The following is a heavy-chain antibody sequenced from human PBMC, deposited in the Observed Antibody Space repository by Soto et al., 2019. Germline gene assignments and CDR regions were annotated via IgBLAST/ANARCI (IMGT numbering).Heavy chain of an antibody. D-gene: IGHD3-22*01. CDR1: GFTFRKYG. CDR3: ARDQLYYNDISGRPLNAFDV. V-gene: IGHV3-48*01. J-gene: IGHJ3*01. CDR2: IGIGSSTK. Sequence: PGGSLRLSCAASGFTFRKYGMNWVRQAPGKGLEWVSYIGIGSSTKYYADSVKGRFTISRDNAKNSLYLQMNSLRAEDTAVYYCARDQLYYNDISGRPLNAFDVWGQGTMVTVS.